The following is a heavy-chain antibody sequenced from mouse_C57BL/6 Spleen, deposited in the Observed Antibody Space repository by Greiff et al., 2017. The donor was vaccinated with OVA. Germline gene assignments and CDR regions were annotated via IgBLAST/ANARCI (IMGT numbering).Heavy chain of an antibody. CDR2: IDPSDSYT. D-gene: IGHD2-1*01. Sequence: VQLQQPGAELVMPGASVKLSCKASGYTFTSYWMHWVKQRPGQGLEWIGEIDPSDSYTNYNQKFKGKSTLTVDKSSSTAYMQLSSLTSEDSAVYYCATVYYGNFHFDYWGQGTTLTVSS. J-gene: IGHJ2*01. V-gene: IGHV1-69*01. CDR3: ATVYYGNFHFDY. CDR1: GYTFTSYW.